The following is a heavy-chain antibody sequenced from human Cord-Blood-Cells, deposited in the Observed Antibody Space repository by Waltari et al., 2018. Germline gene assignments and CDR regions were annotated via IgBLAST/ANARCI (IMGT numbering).Heavy chain of an antibody. CDR3: ARRADDAFDI. CDR1: GGSISSSSYY. J-gene: IGHJ3*02. D-gene: IGHD1-26*01. CDR2: IYYSGST. V-gene: IGHV4-39*01. Sequence: QLQLQESGPGLVKPSETLSLTCTVSGGSISSSSYYCAWIRQPPGKGLEWIGSIYYSGSTYYNPSLKSRVTISVDTSKNQFSLKLSSVTAADTAVYYCARRADDAFDIWGQGTMVTVSS.